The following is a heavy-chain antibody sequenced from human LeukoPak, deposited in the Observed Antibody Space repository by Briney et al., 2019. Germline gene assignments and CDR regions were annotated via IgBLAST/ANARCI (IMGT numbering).Heavy chain of an antibody. V-gene: IGHV4-34*01. CDR3: ARGRLLSPILYYYYGMDV. D-gene: IGHD2/OR15-2a*01. J-gene: IGHJ6*02. CDR2: INHNGST. Sequence: SETLSLTCAVYGGSFSGYYWSWIRQPPGKGLEWIGEINHNGSTNYNPSLKSRVTISVDTSKNQFSLELSSVTAADTAVYYCARGRLLSPILYYYYGMDVWGQGTTVTVSS. CDR1: GGSFSGYY.